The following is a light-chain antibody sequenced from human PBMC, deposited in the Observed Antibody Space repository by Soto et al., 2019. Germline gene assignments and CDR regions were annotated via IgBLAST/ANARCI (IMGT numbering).Light chain of an antibody. V-gene: IGKV3-11*01. CDR1: QGVSSY. CDR3: QQYNNWPPWT. Sequence: EIVLTQSPGTLSLSPGERATLYCRASQGVSSYLAWYQQKPGQAPRLLIYGASNRATGIPARFSGSGSGTEFTLTISRLEPEDFAVYYCQQYNNWPPWTFGQGTKVDIK. J-gene: IGKJ1*01. CDR2: GAS.